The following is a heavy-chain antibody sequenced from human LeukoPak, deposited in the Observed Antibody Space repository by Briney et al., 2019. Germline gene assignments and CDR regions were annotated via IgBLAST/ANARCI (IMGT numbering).Heavy chain of an antibody. V-gene: IGHV3-49*04. J-gene: IGHJ4*02. CDR1: GFTFGDYA. Sequence: GGSLRLSCTASGFTFGDYAMTWVRQAPGKGLEWVGFIRSKIYGGTPEYAASVKGRFTISRDDSKGIAYLQMDSLKTEDTAVYYCAKVGVPATMELGTRGVATTIELDYWGQGTLVTVSS. D-gene: IGHD2-2*01. CDR3: AKVGVPATMELGTRGVATTIELDY. CDR2: IRSKIYGGTP.